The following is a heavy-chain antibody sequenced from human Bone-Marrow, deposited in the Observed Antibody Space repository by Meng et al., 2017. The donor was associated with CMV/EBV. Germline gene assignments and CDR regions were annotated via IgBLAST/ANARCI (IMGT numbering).Heavy chain of an antibody. CDR3: ARDNWNYPLYYGMDV. Sequence: GESLKISCAASGFTFSDYYMSWIRQAPGKGLEWVSYISSSGSTIYYADSVKGRFTISRDNAKNSLYLQMNSLRAEDTAVYYCARDNWNYPLYYGMDVWGQGTTVTVSS. CDR2: ISSSGSTI. J-gene: IGHJ6*02. D-gene: IGHD1-7*01. V-gene: IGHV3-11*04. CDR1: GFTFSDYY.